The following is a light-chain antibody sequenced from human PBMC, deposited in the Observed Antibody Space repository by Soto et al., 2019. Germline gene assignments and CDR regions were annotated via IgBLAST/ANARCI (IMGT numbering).Light chain of an antibody. Sequence: QSVLTQPASVSGSPGQSITISCTGTSSDVGGYNYVSWYQQHPGKAPKLMIYDVSNRPSGVSNRFSGSKSGNTASLTISGLQAEDEADYYCSSYLRVFGTGTKLTVL. J-gene: IGLJ1*01. CDR3: SSYLRV. CDR1: SSDVGGYNY. V-gene: IGLV2-14*01. CDR2: DVS.